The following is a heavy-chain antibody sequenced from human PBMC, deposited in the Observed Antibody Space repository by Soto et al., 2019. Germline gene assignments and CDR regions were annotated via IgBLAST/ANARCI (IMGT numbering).Heavy chain of an antibody. CDR2: ISAYNGNT. V-gene: IGHV1-18*01. CDR3: ARGFPYYYDSSGYPY. J-gene: IGHJ4*02. D-gene: IGHD3-22*01. CDR1: GYTFTSYG. Sequence: EASVKVSCKASGYTFTSYGISWVRQAPGQGLEWMGWISAYNGNTNYAQKLQGRVTMTTDTSTSTAYMELRSLRSDDTAVYYCARGFPYYYDSSGYPYWGQGTLVTVSS.